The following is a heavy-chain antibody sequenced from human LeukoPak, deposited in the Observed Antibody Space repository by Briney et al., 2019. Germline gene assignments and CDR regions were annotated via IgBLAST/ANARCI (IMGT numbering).Heavy chain of an antibody. CDR2: MYHSGST. J-gene: IGHJ5*02. V-gene: IGHV4-39*07. Sequence: SETLSLTCTVSGGSISSSSYYWGWIRQPPGKGLEWIGSMYHSGSTYYNPSLKSRVTISVDTSKNQVSLKLTSVTAADTAVYYCARVPGPNWFDPWGQGTLVTVSS. CDR1: GGSISSSSYY. CDR3: ARVPGPNWFDP.